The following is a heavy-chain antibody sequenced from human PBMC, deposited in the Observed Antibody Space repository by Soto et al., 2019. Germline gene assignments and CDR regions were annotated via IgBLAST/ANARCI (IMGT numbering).Heavy chain of an antibody. J-gene: IGHJ4*02. CDR3: ARSQYGGEH. CDR2: ISTSSSSI. D-gene: IGHD2-21*01. CDR1: GFTFSSYS. V-gene: IGHV3-48*01. Sequence: GGSLRLSCAASGFTFSSYSMNWVRQAPGKGLEWVSYISTSSSSIYYADSVKGRFTISRDNAKNSLYLQMNSLRAEDTAVYYCARSQYGGEHWGQGTLVTVSS.